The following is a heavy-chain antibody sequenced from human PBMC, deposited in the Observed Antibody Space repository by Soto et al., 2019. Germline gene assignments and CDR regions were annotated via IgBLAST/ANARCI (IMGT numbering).Heavy chain of an antibody. CDR3: AREREYDYVWGSYRSNTRDAFDI. CDR1: GGSISSYY. D-gene: IGHD3-16*02. CDR2: IYYSGST. Sequence: PSETLSLTCTVSGGSISSYYWRWIRQPPGKGLEWIGYIYYSGSTNYNPSLKSRVTISVDTSKNQFSLKLSSVTAADTAVYYCAREREYDYVWGSYRSNTRDAFDIWGQGTMVTVSS. J-gene: IGHJ3*02. V-gene: IGHV4-59*01.